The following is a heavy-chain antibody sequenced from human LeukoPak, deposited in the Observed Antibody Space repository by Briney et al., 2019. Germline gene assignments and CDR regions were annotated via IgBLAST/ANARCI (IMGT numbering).Heavy chain of an antibody. J-gene: IGHJ4*02. Sequence: ASVKVSCKASGYTFTSYAMNWVRQAPGQGLEWMGWINPNSGGTNYAQKFQGRVTMTRDTSISTAYMELSRLRSDDTAVYYCARERHSYGDYLDYWGQGTLVTVSS. V-gene: IGHV1-2*02. D-gene: IGHD4-17*01. CDR3: ARERHSYGDYLDY. CDR2: INPNSGGT. CDR1: GYTFTSYA.